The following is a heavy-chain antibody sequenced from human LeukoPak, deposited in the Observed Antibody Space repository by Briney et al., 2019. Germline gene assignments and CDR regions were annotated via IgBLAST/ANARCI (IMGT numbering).Heavy chain of an antibody. V-gene: IGHV4-34*01. CDR3: ASLTSADP. CDR1: GGSFSGYY. Sequence: ASETLSLTCAVYGGSFSGYYWSWIRQPPGKGLEWIGEINHSGSTNYNPSLKSRVTISVDTSKNQFSLKLSSVTAADTAVYYCASLTSADPWGQGTLVTVSS. J-gene: IGHJ5*02. CDR2: INHSGST.